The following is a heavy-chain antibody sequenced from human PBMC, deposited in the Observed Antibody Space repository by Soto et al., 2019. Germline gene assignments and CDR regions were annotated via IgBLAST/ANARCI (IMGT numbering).Heavy chain of an antibody. V-gene: IGHV4-59*01. CDR2: IYYSGST. Sequence: PSETLSLTCTVSGGSISSYYWSWIRQPPGKGLEWIGYIYYSGSTNYNPSLKSRVTISVDTSKNQFSLKLISVTAADTAVYYCARDLVVAATSHYFDYWGQGTLVTVSS. J-gene: IGHJ4*02. CDR1: GGSISSYY. CDR3: ARDLVVAATSHYFDY. D-gene: IGHD2-15*01.